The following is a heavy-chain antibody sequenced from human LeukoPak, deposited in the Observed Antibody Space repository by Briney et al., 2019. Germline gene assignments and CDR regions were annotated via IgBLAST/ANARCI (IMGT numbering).Heavy chain of an antibody. CDR1: GFTFSNYA. CDR3: ARVVDTAMVLPDY. D-gene: IGHD5-18*01. J-gene: IGHJ4*02. Sequence: GGSLRLSCAASGFTFSNYAMHWVRQAPGKGLERVAIISYDGNNKYYANSVKGRFTISRDNSKNTLFLQMNSLRAEDTAVYYCARVVDTAMVLPDYWGQGTLVIVSS. CDR2: ISYDGNNK. V-gene: IGHV3-30-3*01.